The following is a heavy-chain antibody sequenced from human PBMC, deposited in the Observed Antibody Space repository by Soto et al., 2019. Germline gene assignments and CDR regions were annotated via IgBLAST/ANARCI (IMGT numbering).Heavy chain of an antibody. J-gene: IGHJ5*02. D-gene: IGHD6-13*01. CDR1: GFSFSSYG. V-gene: IGHV3-21*01. Sequence: GGSLRLSCVASGFSFSSYGMQWVRQAPGKGLEWVSSISSSSSYIYYADSVKGRFTISRDNAKNSLYLQMNSLRAEDTAVYYCARDRSSSWSPQYNWFDPWGQGT. CDR2: ISSSSSYI. CDR3: ARDRSSSWSPQYNWFDP.